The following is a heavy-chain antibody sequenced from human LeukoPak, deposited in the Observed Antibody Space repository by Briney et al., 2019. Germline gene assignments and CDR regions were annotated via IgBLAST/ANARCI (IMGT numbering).Heavy chain of an antibody. CDR2: ISSTGSYI. CDR1: GLTFSSYS. CDR3: ARNMGDWGRAFDF. J-gene: IGHJ3*01. D-gene: IGHD7-27*01. V-gene: IGHV3-21*04. Sequence: GGSLRLSCAASGLTFSSYSMNWVRQAPGKGLEWVSSISSTGSYIFYADSVKGRFTISRDNSKNTLFLHMNSLRAEDTAVYYCARNMGDWGRAFDFWGQGTMVTVSS.